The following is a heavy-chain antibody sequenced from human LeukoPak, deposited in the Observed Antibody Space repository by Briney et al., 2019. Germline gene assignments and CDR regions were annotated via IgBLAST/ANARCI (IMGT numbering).Heavy chain of an antibody. J-gene: IGHJ4*02. Sequence: SETLSLTCTVSGGSISSGDYYWSWIRQPPGKGLEWIGYIYYSGSTYYSPSLKSRVTISVDMSKNQFSLKLSSVTAADTAVYYCASFYQAYYFDYWGQGTLVTVSS. CDR2: IYYSGST. CDR1: GGSISSGDYY. D-gene: IGHD2-21*01. CDR3: ASFYQAYYFDY. V-gene: IGHV4-30-4*01.